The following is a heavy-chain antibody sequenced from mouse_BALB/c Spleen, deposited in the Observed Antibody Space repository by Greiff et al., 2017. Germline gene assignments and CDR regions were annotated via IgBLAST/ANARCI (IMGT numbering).Heavy chain of an antibody. CDR1: GFTFSSYT. J-gene: IGHJ1*01. D-gene: IGHD2-3*01. V-gene: IGHV5-12-2*01. CDR2: ISNGGGST. Sequence: EVKLMESGGGLVQPGGSLKLSCAASGFTFSSYTMSWVRQTPEKRLEWVAYISNGGGSTYYPDTVKGRFTISRDNAKNTLYLQMSSLKSEDTTMYYCARHDGYYRYFDVWGAGTTVTVSS. CDR3: ARHDGYYRYFDV.